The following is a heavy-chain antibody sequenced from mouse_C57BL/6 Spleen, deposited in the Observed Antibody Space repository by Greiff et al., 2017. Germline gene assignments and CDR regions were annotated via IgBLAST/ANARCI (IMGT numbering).Heavy chain of an antibody. Sequence: QVQLQQPGSELVKPGASVKMSCKASGYTFTSYWITWVKQRPGQGLEWIGDIYPGSGSTNYNEKFKSKATLAVDTSSSTAYMQLSSLTSVDSAVYYCARAYSDYWGQGTTLTVSS. CDR2: IYPGSGST. J-gene: IGHJ2*01. CDR3: ARAYSDY. V-gene: IGHV1-55*01. CDR1: GYTFTSYW.